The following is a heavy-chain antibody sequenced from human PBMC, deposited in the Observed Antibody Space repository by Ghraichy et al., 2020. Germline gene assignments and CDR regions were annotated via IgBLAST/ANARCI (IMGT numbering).Heavy chain of an antibody. V-gene: IGHV3-33*01. CDR3: ARDPPTITGTPSYFDY. CDR1: GFTFSSYG. D-gene: IGHD1-20*01. CDR2: IWYDGSNK. J-gene: IGHJ4*02. Sequence: GGSLRLSCAASGFTFSSYGMHWVRQAPGKGLEWVAVIWYDGSNKYYADSVKGRFTISRDNSKNTLYLQMNSLRAEDTAVYYCARDPPTITGTPSYFDYWGQGTLVTVSS.